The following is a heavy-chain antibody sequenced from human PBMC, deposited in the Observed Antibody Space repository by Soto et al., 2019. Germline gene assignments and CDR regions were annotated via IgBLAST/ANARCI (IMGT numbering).Heavy chain of an antibody. V-gene: IGHV4-39*01. CDR1: GGSISSSSYY. CDR3: ERNIEHGADGTVCFDT. J-gene: IGHJ5*02. CDR2: IYYSGST. Sequence: PSETLSLTCTVSGGSISSSSYYWGWIRQPPGKGLEWIGSIYYSGSTYYNPSLKSRVTISVDTSKNQFSLKLSSVTAAETAVYYCERNIEHGADGTVCFDTWGQGTLVTVSS. D-gene: IGHD6-13*01.